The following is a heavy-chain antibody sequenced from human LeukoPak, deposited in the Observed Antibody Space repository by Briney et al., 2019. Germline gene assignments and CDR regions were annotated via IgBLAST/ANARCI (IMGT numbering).Heavy chain of an antibody. CDR1: GFTSSNYA. D-gene: IGHD5-12*01. J-gene: IGHJ4*02. CDR2: LIGSSGST. CDR3: AKGAYDYIEIGYFDS. V-gene: IGHV3-23*01. Sequence: RSLRLSCAASGFTSSNYAMNWVRQAPGKGLEWVSVLIGSSGSTDYADSVKGRFTISRDNSKNTVFLQMNSLRAEDTAIYYCAKGAYDYIEIGYFDSWGQGTLVTVSS.